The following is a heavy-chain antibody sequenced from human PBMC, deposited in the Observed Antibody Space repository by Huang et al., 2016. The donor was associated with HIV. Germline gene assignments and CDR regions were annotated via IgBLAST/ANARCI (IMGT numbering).Heavy chain of an antibody. V-gene: IGHV1-24*01. CDR3: ATVDRRFRNHDSGDYYFDY. CDR2: FYPEDGET. CDR1: GYTLTELS. Sequence: QVQLVQSGAEVKKPGASVKVSCKVSGYTLTELSMHWVRQAPGKGLAWMGGFYPEDGETIYEQKFQGRVTMTEDTSTDTAYMELSSLRSEDTAVYYCATVDRRFRNHDSGDYYFDYWDQGTLVTVSS. D-gene: IGHD3-22*01. J-gene: IGHJ4*02.